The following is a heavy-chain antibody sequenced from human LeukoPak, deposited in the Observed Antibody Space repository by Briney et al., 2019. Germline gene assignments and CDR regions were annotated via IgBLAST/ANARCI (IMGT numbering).Heavy chain of an antibody. J-gene: IGHJ1*01. D-gene: IGHD3-9*01. V-gene: IGHV3-7*04. CDR3: ARDSLWSYDILTGHFGGDGYLQH. CDR2: IKPDGSAE. Sequence: GGSLRLSCAASGFTLSIFCMSWVRQAPGKGLEWVANIKPDGSAEHYVDSVKGRFTISRDNAKNSLYLQMNSLRAEDTAVYYCARDSLWSYDILTGHFGGDGYLQHWGQGTLVTVSS. CDR1: GFTLSIFC.